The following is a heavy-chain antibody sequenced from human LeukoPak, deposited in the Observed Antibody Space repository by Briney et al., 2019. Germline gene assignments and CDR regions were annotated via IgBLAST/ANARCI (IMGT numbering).Heavy chain of an antibody. CDR3: ARSLYGDYAYPGDY. CDR1: GYTFTRYG. V-gene: IGHV1-18*01. Sequence: GASVKVSCKASGYTFTRYGISWVRQAPGQGLEWMGWISAYNGNTNYAQKLQGRVTMTTDTSTSTAYMELRSLRSDDTAVYYCARSLYGDYAYPGDYWGQGTLVTVSS. J-gene: IGHJ4*02. CDR2: ISAYNGNT. D-gene: IGHD4-17*01.